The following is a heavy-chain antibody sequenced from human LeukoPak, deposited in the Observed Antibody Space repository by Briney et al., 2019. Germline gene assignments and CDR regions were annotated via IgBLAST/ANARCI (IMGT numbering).Heavy chain of an antibody. J-gene: IGHJ4*02. V-gene: IGHV4-61*01. Sequence: PSETLSLTCTVSGGSVSSGSHYWSWIRQPPGKGLEWIGYIFYSGSTNYNPSLKSRVTISVDTSKNQFSLKLTSVTAADTAVYYCARATTIGIYFDYWGQGTLVTVSS. CDR1: GGSVSSGSHY. CDR2: IFYSGST. CDR3: ARATTIGIYFDY. D-gene: IGHD5-24*01.